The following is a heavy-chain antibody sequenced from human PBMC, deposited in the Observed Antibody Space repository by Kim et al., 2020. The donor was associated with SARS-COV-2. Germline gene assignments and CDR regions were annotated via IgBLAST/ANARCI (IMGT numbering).Heavy chain of an antibody. CDR2: ISSSSSYI. CDR3: ARGYCSSTSCSTPGSYYYYYMDV. Sequence: GGSLRLSCAASGFTFSSYSMNWVRQAPGKGLEWVSSISSSSSYIYYADSVKGRFTISRDNAKNSLYLQMNSLRAEDTAVYYCARGYCSSTSCSTPGSYYYYYMDVWGKGTTVTVSS. V-gene: IGHV3-21*01. CDR1: GFTFSSYS. J-gene: IGHJ6*03. D-gene: IGHD2-2*01.